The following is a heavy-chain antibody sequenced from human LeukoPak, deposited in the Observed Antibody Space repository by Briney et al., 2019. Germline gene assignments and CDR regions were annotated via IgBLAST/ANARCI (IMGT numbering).Heavy chain of an antibody. CDR2: IYYSGRT. D-gene: IGHD3-16*01. CDR3: AREGGLNHHFDY. V-gene: IGHV4-39*07. Sequence: SETLSLTCTVSGGSIGSHYWTWIRQPPGKGLEWIGSIYYSGRTYYNPSLKSRVTISVDTPKNQFSLKLSSVTAADTAVYYCAREGGLNHHFDYWGQGTLVTVSS. CDR1: GGSIGSHY. J-gene: IGHJ4*02.